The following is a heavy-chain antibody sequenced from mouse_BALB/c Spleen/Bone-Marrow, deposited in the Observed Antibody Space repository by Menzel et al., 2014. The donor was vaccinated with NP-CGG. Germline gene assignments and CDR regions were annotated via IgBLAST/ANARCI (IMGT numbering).Heavy chain of an antibody. D-gene: IGHD1-1*01. Sequence: QIQPQQSGPELMRPGVSGKISCKGSGYTFTDYAMHWVKQSRAKSLEWIGVISTYSGNTNYNQKFKGKATMTVDKSSSTAYMELARLTSEDSAIYYCARSYYGNYYAMDFWGQAASATVSS. V-gene: IGHV1-67*01. CDR1: GYTFTDYA. J-gene: IGHJ4*01. CDR2: ISTYSGNT. CDR3: ARSYYGNYYAMDF.